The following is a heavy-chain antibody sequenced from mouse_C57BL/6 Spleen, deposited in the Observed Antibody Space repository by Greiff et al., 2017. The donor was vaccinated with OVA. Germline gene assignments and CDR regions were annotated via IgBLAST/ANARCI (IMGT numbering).Heavy chain of an antibody. D-gene: IGHD4-1*02. CDR2: INPNNGGT. J-gene: IGHJ4*01. V-gene: IGHV1-26*01. CDR1: GYTFTDYY. Sequence: EVQLQQSGPELVKPGASVKISCKASGYTFTDYYMNWVKQSHGKSLEWIGDINPNNGGTSYNQKFKGKATLTVDKSSSTAYMELRRLTSENTAFYYCARPNWDNYALNYWVQGTSVTVSS. CDR3: ARPNWDNYALNY.